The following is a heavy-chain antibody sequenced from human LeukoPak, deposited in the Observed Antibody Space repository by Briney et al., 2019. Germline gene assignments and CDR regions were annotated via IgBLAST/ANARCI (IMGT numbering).Heavy chain of an antibody. D-gene: IGHD4-17*01. CDR1: GGSISSYY. Sequence: SETLSLTCTVSGGSISSYYWSWIRQPAGKGLEWIGRIYTSGSTNYNPSLKSRVTMSVDTSKNQFSLKLSSVTAADTAVYFCAREKHDYGDYYFQHWGQGTLVTVSS. V-gene: IGHV4-4*07. J-gene: IGHJ1*01. CDR2: IYTSGST. CDR3: AREKHDYGDYYFQH.